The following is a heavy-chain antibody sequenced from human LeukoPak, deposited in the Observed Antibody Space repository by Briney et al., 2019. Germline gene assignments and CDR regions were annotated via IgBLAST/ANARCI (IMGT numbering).Heavy chain of an antibody. D-gene: IGHD6-13*01. Sequence: GGSLRLSCEASGFTFSSYAMSWVRQAPGKGLEWVSAISGSGGSTYYADSVKGRFTISRDNSKNTLYLQMNSLRAEDTAVYYCAKRFRGSSGLYYFDYWGQGTLVTVSS. CDR3: AKRFRGSSGLYYFDY. V-gene: IGHV3-23*01. CDR2: ISGSGGST. J-gene: IGHJ4*02. CDR1: GFTFSSYA.